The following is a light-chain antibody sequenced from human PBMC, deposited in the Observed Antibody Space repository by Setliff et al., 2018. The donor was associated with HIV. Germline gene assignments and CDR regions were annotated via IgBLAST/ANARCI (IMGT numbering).Light chain of an antibody. J-gene: IGKJ5*01. CDR1: QGISSA. CDR3: QHFNNYPIT. CDR2: DAS. Sequence: AIQLTQSPSSLSASVGHRVIITCRASQGISSALVWYQQKPGKTPKLLIYDASTLESGVPSRFSGSGSGTDFTLTISSLQPEDFATYYCQHFNNYPITFGQGTRLEIK. V-gene: IGKV1D-13*01.